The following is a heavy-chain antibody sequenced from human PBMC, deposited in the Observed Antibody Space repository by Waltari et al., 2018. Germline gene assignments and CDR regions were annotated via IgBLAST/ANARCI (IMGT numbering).Heavy chain of an antibody. V-gene: IGHV3-74*02. CDR3: ARGWGGHVDF. D-gene: IGHD3-16*01. J-gene: IGHJ4*02. CDR1: GFTFSTFW. CDR2: INSDGSAT. Sequence: EVQLVESGGGLVQPGGSLRLSCAASGFTFSTFWMHLVRQVSGKGLMWVSRINSDGSATNYADSVRGRFTISRDNANNMVYLLMNSLRVEDTAMYYCARGWGGHVDFWGQGTLVTVSS.